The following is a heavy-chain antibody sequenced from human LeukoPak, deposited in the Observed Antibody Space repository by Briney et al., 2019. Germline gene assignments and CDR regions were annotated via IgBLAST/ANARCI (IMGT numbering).Heavy chain of an antibody. CDR1: GYTFTGYY. Sequence: ASVKVSCKTSGYTFTGYYMHWVRQAPGQGLEWMGWINPNSSVTNYAQRFQGRVTMTRDTSISAAYMELRWLTSDDTTVYYCARERGGNSPFDSWGQGTLVTVSS. D-gene: IGHD4-23*01. V-gene: IGHV1-2*02. CDR2: INPNSSVT. J-gene: IGHJ4*02. CDR3: ARERGGNSPFDS.